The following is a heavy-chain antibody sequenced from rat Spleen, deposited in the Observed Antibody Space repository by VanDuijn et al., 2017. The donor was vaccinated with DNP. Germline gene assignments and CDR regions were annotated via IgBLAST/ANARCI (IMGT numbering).Heavy chain of an antibody. CDR3: VRWNSGHFDY. V-gene: IGHV5-22*01. J-gene: IGHJ2*01. CDR2: IRYDGGSI. CDR1: GFTFSDYY. D-gene: IGHD4-3*01. Sequence: EVQLVESGGGLVQPGRSLKLSCAASGFTFSDYYMAWVRQAPTKGLEWVAYIRYDGGSIYYGDSVKGRFTISRDNAITTLYLQMNSLRSEDMATYYCVRWNSGHFDYWGQGVMVPVSS.